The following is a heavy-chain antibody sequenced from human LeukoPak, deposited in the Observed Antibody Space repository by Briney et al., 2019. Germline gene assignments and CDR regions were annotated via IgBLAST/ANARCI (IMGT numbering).Heavy chain of an antibody. CDR2: ISTNGGST. J-gene: IGHJ4*02. V-gene: IGHV3-64*01. CDR3: ARGFRYYGSGIDY. Sequence: GSLRLSCAASGFTFSNYAMNWVRQAPGKGLEYVSAISTNGGSTYYANSVKGRFTISRDDPKNTLDLQMGSLRPEDMAVYYCARGFRYYGSGIDYWGQGTLVTVPS. D-gene: IGHD3-10*01. CDR1: GFTFSNYA.